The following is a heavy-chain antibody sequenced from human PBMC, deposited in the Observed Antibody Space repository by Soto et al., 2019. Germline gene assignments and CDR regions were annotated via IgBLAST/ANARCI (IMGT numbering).Heavy chain of an antibody. CDR1: GFTFNTYW. CDR2: LNGDGSTI. Sequence: DVPLVESGGGLVQPGGSLRLSCAASGFTFNTYWMHWVRQAPGKGLIWVSRLNGDGSTIDYADSVKGRFTMSRDNAKSTMYLQMHSVRPADTVVNHCARDDNPDYWGQGTLVTVSS. D-gene: IGHD1-1*01. V-gene: IGHV3-74*01. J-gene: IGHJ4*02. CDR3: ARDDNPDY.